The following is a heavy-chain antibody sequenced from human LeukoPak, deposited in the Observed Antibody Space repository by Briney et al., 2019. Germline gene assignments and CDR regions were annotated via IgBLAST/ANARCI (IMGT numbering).Heavy chain of an antibody. CDR1: GFTFSSYT. Sequence: GGSLRLSCAASGFTFSSYTMSWVRQAPGKGLEWVSSISGSGGSTYYADSVKGRFTISRDNSKNTLYLQMNSLRAEDTAVYYCAKGVAPRLGNSYYFDYWGQGTLVTVSS. CDR3: AKGVAPRLGNSYYFDY. J-gene: IGHJ4*02. V-gene: IGHV3-23*01. CDR2: ISGSGGST. D-gene: IGHD6-6*01.